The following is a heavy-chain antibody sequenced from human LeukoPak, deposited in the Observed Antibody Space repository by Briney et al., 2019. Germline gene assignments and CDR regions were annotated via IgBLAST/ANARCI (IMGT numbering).Heavy chain of an antibody. Sequence: GGSLRLSCAASGFTFSSYGMSWVRQAPGKGLEWVSAISGRSGSTYYADSVKGRFTISRDNSKNTLYLQMNSLRAEDTAVYYCARDRNGDYEVDNWFDPWGQGTLVTVSS. D-gene: IGHD4-17*01. CDR3: ARDRNGDYEVDNWFDP. V-gene: IGHV3-23*01. CDR2: ISGRSGST. CDR1: GFTFSSYG. J-gene: IGHJ5*02.